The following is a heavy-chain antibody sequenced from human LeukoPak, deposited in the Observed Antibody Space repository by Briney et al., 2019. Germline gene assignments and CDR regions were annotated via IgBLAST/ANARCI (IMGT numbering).Heavy chain of an antibody. CDR3: ARAGRDGYSYFDY. D-gene: IGHD5-24*01. CDR2: IYYSGST. CDR1: GGSISSYY. J-gene: IGHJ4*02. Sequence: SETLSLTCTVSGGSISSYYRSWIRQPPGKGLEWIGYIYYSGSTNYNPSLKSRVTISVDTSKDQFSLKLSSVTAADTAVYYCARAGRDGYSYFDYWGQGTLVTVSS. V-gene: IGHV4-59*01.